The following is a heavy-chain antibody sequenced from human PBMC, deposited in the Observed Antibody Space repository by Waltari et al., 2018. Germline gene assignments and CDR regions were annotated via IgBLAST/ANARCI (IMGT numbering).Heavy chain of an antibody. CDR3: ARGMVGAAYFDC. CDR2: IISSSTI. D-gene: IGHD1-26*01. CDR1: GFTFSSYS. J-gene: IGHJ4*02. V-gene: IGHV3-48*04. Sequence: EVQLVESGGGLVQPGGSLRLSCVASGFTFSSYSMNWVRQAPGKGLEWVSSIISSSTINYADSVKGRFTISRDSPKNSLYLQMNSLRAEDAAVYYCARGMVGAAYFDCWGQGALVSVSS.